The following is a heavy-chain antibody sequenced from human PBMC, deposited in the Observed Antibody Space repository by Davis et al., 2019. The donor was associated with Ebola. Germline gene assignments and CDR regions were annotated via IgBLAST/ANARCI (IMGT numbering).Heavy chain of an antibody. CDR2: IWYDGSNK. CDR3: ARDIGTVYGSGSYFHYYYGMDV. Sequence: GESLKISCAASGFTFSSYGMHWVRQAPGKGLEWVAVIWYDGSNKYYADSVKGRFTISRDNSKNTLYPQMNSLRAEDTAVYYCARDIGTVYGSGSYFHYYYGMDVWGQGTTVTVSS. J-gene: IGHJ6*02. V-gene: IGHV3-33*01. D-gene: IGHD3-10*01. CDR1: GFTFSSYG.